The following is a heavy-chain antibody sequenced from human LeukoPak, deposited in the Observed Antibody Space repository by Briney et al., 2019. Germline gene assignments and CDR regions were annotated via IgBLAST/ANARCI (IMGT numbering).Heavy chain of an antibody. D-gene: IGHD1-7*01. CDR2: IYYSGST. Sequence: SETLSLTCTVPGGSISSHYWSWIRQPPGKGLEWIGYIYYSGSTNYNPSLKSRVTISVDTSKNQFSLKLSSVTAADTAVYYCARLVRNYGPYYYYYYYMDVWGKGTTVTVSS. CDR3: ARLVRNYGPYYYYYYYMDV. CDR1: GGSISSHY. V-gene: IGHV4-59*11. J-gene: IGHJ6*03.